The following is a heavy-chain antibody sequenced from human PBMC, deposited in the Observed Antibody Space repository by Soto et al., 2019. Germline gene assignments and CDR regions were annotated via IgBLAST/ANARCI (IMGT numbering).Heavy chain of an antibody. J-gene: IGHJ6*01. CDR3: VRDGYGDPYYYYGMDV. V-gene: IGHV3-48*03. CDR1: RCALGFYE. CDR2: ISTSGDTI. Sequence: LRLSRAGSRCALGFYEMNWVRHAPGKGLEWGSYISTSGDTIYYADSVKGRFTVSRDNARNSLYVHMNSLRAEDTAVYYCVRDGYGDPYYYYGMDVWGQGTTVSVSS. D-gene: IGHD4-17*01.